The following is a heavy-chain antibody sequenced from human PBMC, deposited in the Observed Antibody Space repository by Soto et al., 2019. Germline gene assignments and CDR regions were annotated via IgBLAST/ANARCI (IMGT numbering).Heavy chain of an antibody. J-gene: IGHJ4*02. Sequence: GGSLRLSCAGSGFTFDDYAMHWVRQAPGKGLEWVSGISWNSGIIAYADSVKGRFTISRDNAKNSLYLQMNSLRAEDTAFYYCARDCRASWLPYFEFWGQGTLVTVSS. V-gene: IGHV3-9*01. CDR1: GFTFDDYA. CDR3: ARDCRASWLPYFEF. CDR2: ISWNSGII. D-gene: IGHD2-15*01.